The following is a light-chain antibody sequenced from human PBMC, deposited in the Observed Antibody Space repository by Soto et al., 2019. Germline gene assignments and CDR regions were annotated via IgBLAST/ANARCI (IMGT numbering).Light chain of an antibody. V-gene: IGKV3-15*01. Sequence: EIVIAQSPATLSVSPGERATLSCRASQSVSSNLAWYQQKPGQAPRLLIYGASTRATGIPARFSGSGSGTEFTLTISSLQSEDFAVYYCQQYNNWPTWTFGQGTKVDNK. CDR1: QSVSSN. J-gene: IGKJ1*01. CDR3: QQYNNWPTWT. CDR2: GAS.